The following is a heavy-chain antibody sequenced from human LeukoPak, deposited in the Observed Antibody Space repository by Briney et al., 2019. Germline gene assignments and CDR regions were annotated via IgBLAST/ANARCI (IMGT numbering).Heavy chain of an antibody. D-gene: IGHD2-8*01. CDR3: ACRRTNYGLGNRFDP. V-gene: IGHV1-69*05. CDR1: GGTFSSYA. J-gene: IGHJ5*02. Sequence: ASVRVSCKASGGTFSSYAISWVRQAPGQGLEWMGGIIPIFGTANYAQKFQGRVTITTDESTSTAYMELSSLRSEDTAVYYCACRRTNYGLGNRFDPWGQGTLVTVSS. CDR2: IIPIFGTA.